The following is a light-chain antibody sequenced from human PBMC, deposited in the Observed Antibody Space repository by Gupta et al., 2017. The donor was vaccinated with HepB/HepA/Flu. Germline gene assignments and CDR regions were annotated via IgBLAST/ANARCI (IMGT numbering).Light chain of an antibody. Sequence: QSALTQSASVSGSPGQSSTISCTGASSDVVSSNLVSWYQQRPGTAPKLLMYDDSKRPSGVPRRFSGSKSGTPASLTINGLQAEDEAGYYCSSYDGSPTYVVFGGGTKLTVL. CDR3: SSYDGSPTYVV. CDR1: SSDVVSSNL. J-gene: IGLJ2*01. V-gene: IGLV2-23*01. CDR2: DDS.